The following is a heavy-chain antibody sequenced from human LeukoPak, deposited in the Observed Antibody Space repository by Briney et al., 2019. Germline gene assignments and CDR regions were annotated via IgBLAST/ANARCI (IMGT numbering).Heavy chain of an antibody. CDR1: GFTSSSYA. V-gene: IGHV3-30*04. CDR3: ARDGNRYSYGSFDY. J-gene: IGHJ4*02. CDR2: ISYDGSNK. Sequence: GGSLRLSCAASGFTSSSYAMHWVRQAPGKGLEWVAVISYDGSNKYYADSVKGRFTISRDNSKNTLYLQMNSLRAEDTAVYYCARDGNRYSYGSFDYWGQGTLVTVSS. D-gene: IGHD5-18*01.